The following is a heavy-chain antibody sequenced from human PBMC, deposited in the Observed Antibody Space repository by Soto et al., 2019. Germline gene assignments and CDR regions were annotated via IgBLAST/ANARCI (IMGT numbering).Heavy chain of an antibody. CDR2: IYYSGST. V-gene: IGHV4-39*01. D-gene: IGHD3-3*01. Sequence: KTSGTLALTCTVSGGCISSSSYYWGGIRQPPGKGLEWIGSIYYSGSTYYNPSLKSRVTISVDTSKNQFSLKLSSVTAADTAVYYCARLHQYYYVWFGYYDSSYYVIDVRGQ. CDR3: ARLHQYYYVWFGYYDSSYYVIDV. J-gene: IGHJ6*02. CDR1: GGCISSSSYY.